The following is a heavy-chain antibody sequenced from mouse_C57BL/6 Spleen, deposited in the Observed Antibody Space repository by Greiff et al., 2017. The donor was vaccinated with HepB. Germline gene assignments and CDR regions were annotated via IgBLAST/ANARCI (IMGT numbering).Heavy chain of an antibody. J-gene: IGHJ2*01. V-gene: IGHV1-76*01. D-gene: IGHD1-1*01. CDR2: IYPGSGNT. CDR3: ARGGYGSRPFDY. CDR1: GYTFTDYY. Sequence: VKLVESGAELVRPGASVKLSCKASGYTFTDYYINWVKQRPGQGLEWIARIYPGSGNTYYNEKFKGKATLTAEKSSSTAYMQLSSLTSEDSAVYFCARGGYGSRPFDYWGQGTTLTVSS.